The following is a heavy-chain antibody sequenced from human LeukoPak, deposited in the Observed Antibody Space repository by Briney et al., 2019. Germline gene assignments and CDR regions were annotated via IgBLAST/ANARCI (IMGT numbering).Heavy chain of an antibody. J-gene: IGHJ4*02. Sequence: ASVKVSCKASGGTFSSYAISWVRQAPGQGLEWMGRIIPILGIANYAQKFQGRVTITADKSTSTAYMELSSLRSEDTAVYYCAKFYDILTGYFDYWGQGTLVTVSS. CDR2: IIPILGIA. V-gene: IGHV1-69*04. CDR3: AKFYDILTGYFDY. CDR1: GGTFSSYA. D-gene: IGHD3-9*01.